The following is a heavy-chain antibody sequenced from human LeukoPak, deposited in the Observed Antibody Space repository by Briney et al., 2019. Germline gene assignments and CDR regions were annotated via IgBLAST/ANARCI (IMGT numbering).Heavy chain of an antibody. V-gene: IGHV3-48*03. D-gene: IGHD1-1*01. J-gene: IGHJ6*03. Sequence: GGSLRLSCAASGFTFSSYEMNWVRQAPGKGLEWVSYISTTGSSIYYADSVKGRFTISRDNSKNTLYLQMNSLRAEDTAVYYCAKSAPVRDWNDRYYYYYMDVWGKGTTVTVSS. CDR1: GFTFSSYE. CDR3: AKSAPVRDWNDRYYYYYMDV. CDR2: ISTTGSSI.